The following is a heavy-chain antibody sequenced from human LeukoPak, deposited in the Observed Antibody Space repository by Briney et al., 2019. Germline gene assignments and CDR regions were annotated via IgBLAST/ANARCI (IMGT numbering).Heavy chain of an antibody. V-gene: IGHV4-61*01. D-gene: IGHD6-13*01. CDR2: IYYSGST. CDR3: AREVLSSWDQEYYFDY. Sequence: RTSETLSLTCTVSGGSVSSGSYYWSWIRQPPGKGLDWIGYIYYSGSTNYNPSLKSRVTISVDTSKNQFSLKLSSVTAADTAVYYCAREVLSSWDQEYYFDYWGQGTLVTVSS. J-gene: IGHJ4*02. CDR1: GGSVSSGSYY.